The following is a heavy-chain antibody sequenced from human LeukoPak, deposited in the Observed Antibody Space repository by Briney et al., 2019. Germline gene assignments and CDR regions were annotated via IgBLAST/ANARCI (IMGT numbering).Heavy chain of an antibody. Sequence: GGSLRLSCAASGFTFSDYYMSWIRQAPGKGLEWVSYISGSDNTMYYADSVKGRFTISRDNAKNSLYLQMNSLRAGDTAIYYCASYGIHFDYWGQGTLVTVSS. CDR1: GFTFSDYY. D-gene: IGHD3-10*01. CDR3: ASYGIHFDY. V-gene: IGHV3-11*04. J-gene: IGHJ4*02. CDR2: ISGSDNTM.